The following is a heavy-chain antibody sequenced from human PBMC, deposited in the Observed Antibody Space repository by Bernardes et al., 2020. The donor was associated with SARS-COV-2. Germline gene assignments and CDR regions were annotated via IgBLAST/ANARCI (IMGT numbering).Heavy chain of an antibody. D-gene: IGHD4-4*01. CDR2: INHSGST. CDR1: GGSFSGYY. J-gene: IGHJ4*02. Sequence: ETLSLTCAVYGGSFSGYYWSWIRQPPGKGLEWIGEINHSGSTNYNPSLKSRVTISVDTSKNQFSLKLSSVTAADTAVYYCARVTRYSNAFDYWGQGTLVTVSS. V-gene: IGHV4-34*01. CDR3: ARVTRYSNAFDY.